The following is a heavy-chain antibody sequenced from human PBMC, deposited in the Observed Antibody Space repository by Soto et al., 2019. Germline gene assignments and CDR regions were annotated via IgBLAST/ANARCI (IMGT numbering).Heavy chain of an antibody. CDR1: GFTFGSYW. V-gene: IGHV3-74*01. D-gene: IGHD2-8*01. Sequence: GGSLRLSCAASGFTFGSYWMHWVRQAPGKGLVWVSRINSDGSSTSYADSVKGRFTISRDNAKNTLYLQMNSLRAEDTAVYYCATEGVVLMVSTFDYWGQGTLVTVSS. CDR3: ATEGVVLMVSTFDY. CDR2: INSDGSST. J-gene: IGHJ4*01.